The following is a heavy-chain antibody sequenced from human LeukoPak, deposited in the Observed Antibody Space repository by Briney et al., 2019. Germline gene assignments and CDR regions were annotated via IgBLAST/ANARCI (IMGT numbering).Heavy chain of an antibody. J-gene: IGHJ4*02. V-gene: IGHV4-38-2*02. CDR3: ARVDRNWNYFDY. D-gene: IGHD1-20*01. Sequence: SETLSLACTVSGYSISSGYYWGWIRQPPRMGLEWIGSIHHSGSTYYNPSLKSRVTISVDTSRNQFSLNLSSVTAADTAVYFCARVDRNWNYFDYWGQGTLVTVSS. CDR1: GYSISSGYY. CDR2: IHHSGST.